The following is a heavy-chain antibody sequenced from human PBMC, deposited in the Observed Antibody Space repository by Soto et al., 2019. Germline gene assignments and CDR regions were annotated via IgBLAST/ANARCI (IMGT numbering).Heavy chain of an antibody. D-gene: IGHD6-19*01. CDR1: GGSCSPYF. Sequence: PSETLSLTCAVYGGSCSPYFWSWIRQSPGKGLEWIGYIYDRNTNYNPSLRSRVTISEDTSKKQFSLHLRSVTAADTAFYYCARGGMSSGWYMLHYFDFWGQGILVTVSS. V-gene: IGHV4-59*01. J-gene: IGHJ4*02. CDR2: IYDRNT. CDR3: ARGGMSSGWYMLHYFDF.